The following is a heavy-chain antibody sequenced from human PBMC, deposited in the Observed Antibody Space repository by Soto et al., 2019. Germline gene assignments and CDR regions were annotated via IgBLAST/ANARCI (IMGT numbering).Heavy chain of an antibody. CDR3: ARRGPYSRSSRSYYYYGMDV. V-gene: IGHV4-34*01. Sequence: SETLSLTCAVYGGSFSGYYWSSIRQPPGKGLEWIGEINHSGSTNYNPSLKSRVTISVDTSKNQFSLKLSSVTAADTAVYYCARRGPYSRSSRSYYYYGMDVWGQGTTVT. CDR1: GGSFSGYY. J-gene: IGHJ6*02. D-gene: IGHD6-6*01. CDR2: INHSGST.